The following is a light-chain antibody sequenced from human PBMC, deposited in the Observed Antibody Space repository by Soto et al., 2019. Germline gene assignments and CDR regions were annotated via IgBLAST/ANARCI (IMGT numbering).Light chain of an antibody. J-gene: IGLJ2*01. CDR1: RSDVGGNDL. CDR2: AVN. CDR3: SSYAGRNTLI. Sequence: QSVLTQPPSASGSPGQSVTISCTGSRSDVGGNDLVSWYQQHPGKAPQLIISAVNKRPSGVPDRFSGSKSGNTASLTVSGLQAEDEADYYCSSYAGRNTLIFGGGTLLTVL. V-gene: IGLV2-8*01.